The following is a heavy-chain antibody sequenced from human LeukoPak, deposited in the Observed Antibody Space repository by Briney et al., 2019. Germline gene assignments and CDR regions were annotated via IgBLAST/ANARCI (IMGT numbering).Heavy chain of an antibody. V-gene: IGHV4-39*01. CDR2: IYDSGST. Sequence: SETLSLTCTVSGGSIRSSSYYWGWIRQPPGKGLEWIGSIYDSGSTYYNPSLNSRVTISADMSKNQFSLKLSSVTAADTAVYYCARRGIGSQSDYKGDFDYWGQGTLVTVSS. CDR1: GGSIRSSSYY. J-gene: IGHJ4*02. CDR3: ARRGIGSQSDYKGDFDY. D-gene: IGHD3-10*01.